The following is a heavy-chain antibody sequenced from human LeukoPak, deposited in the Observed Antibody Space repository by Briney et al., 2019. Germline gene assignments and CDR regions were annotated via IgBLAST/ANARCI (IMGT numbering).Heavy chain of an antibody. J-gene: IGHJ4*02. CDR1: GFTFSSYS. CDR2: ISSSSSYI. CDR3: ARDSELVDTAMVTYFDY. V-gene: IGHV3-21*01. D-gene: IGHD5-18*01. Sequence: GGSLRLSCAASGFTFSSYSMKWVRQAAGKGLEWVSSISSSSSYIYYADSVKGRFTISRDNAKNSLYLQMNSLRAEDTAVYYCARDSELVDTAMVTYFDYWGQGTLVTVSS.